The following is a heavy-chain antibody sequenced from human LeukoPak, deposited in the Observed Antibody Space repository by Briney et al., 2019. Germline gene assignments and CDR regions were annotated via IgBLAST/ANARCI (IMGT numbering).Heavy chain of an antibody. Sequence: GGALRLSCAASEFTFSSYWMTWVRQVPGKGRDGVANIKEDGSEKFYVDSVKGRFTISRDNARNSLYLQMNSLRVEDTAVYYCARDRNYGTSEIYYDAFDIWGQGTMVTVFS. CDR1: EFTFSSYW. D-gene: IGHD3-16*01. CDR3: ARDRNYGTSEIYYDAFDI. J-gene: IGHJ3*02. V-gene: IGHV3-7*01. CDR2: IKEDGSEK.